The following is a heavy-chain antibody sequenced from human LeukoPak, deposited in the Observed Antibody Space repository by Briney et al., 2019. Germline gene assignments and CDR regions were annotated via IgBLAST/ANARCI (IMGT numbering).Heavy chain of an antibody. CDR2: ISGSGGST. CDR1: GFTLSSYA. V-gene: IGHV3-23*01. J-gene: IGHJ4*02. CDR3: AKDEKESGCGGNCFDY. Sequence: GGSLRHSCAAPGFTLSSYAMSWVRQAPGKGLEWVSAISGSGGSTYYADSLKGRFTISRDNSKNTLYLQMNSLMAEDTAVYYCAKDEKESGCGGNCFDYWGQGTLVSVSS. D-gene: IGHD4-23*01.